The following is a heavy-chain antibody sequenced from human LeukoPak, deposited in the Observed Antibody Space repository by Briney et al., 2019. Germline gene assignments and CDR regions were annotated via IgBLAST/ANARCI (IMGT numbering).Heavy chain of an antibody. J-gene: IGHJ3*02. Sequence: HPGRSLRLSCAASGFTFSSYAMPWVRQAPGKGLEWVAVISYDGSNKYYADSVKGRFTISRDSSKNTLYLQMNSLRAEDTAVYYCARETFRYSDAFDIWGQGTMVTVSS. CDR2: ISYDGSNK. D-gene: IGHD1-14*01. CDR3: ARETFRYSDAFDI. V-gene: IGHV3-30-3*01. CDR1: GFTFSSYA.